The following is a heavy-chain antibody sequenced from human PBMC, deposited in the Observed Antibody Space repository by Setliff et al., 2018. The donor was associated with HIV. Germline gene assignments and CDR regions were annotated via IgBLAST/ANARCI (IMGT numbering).Heavy chain of an antibody. J-gene: IGHJ5*02. CDR2: INHSGST. V-gene: IGHV4-34*01. CDR3: ATYADRESNRFDP. D-gene: IGHD3-10*01. CDR1: GGSFSGYY. Sequence: SETLSLTCGVYGGSFSGYYWSWIRQPPGKGLEWIGEINHSGSTNYNPSLKSRVTISVDTSKNQFSLKLSSVTAADTAVYYCATYADRESNRFDPWGQGILVTVSS.